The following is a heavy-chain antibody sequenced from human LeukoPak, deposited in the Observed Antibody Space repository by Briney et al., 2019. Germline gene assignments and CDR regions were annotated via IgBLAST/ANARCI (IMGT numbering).Heavy chain of an antibody. Sequence: ASVKVSCKASGYTFTGYYMHWVRQAPGQGLEWMGWINPNSGGTNYAQKFQGWVTMTRDTSISTAYMELSRLRSDDTAVYYCARTLAAAGTRGFDYWGQGTLVTVSS. CDR2: INPNSGGT. CDR1: GYTFTGYY. CDR3: ARTLAAAGTRGFDY. V-gene: IGHV1-2*04. D-gene: IGHD6-13*01. J-gene: IGHJ4*02.